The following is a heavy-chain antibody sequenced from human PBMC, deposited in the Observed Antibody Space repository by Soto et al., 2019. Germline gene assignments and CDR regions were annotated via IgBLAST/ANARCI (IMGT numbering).Heavy chain of an antibody. CDR2: TSSYNTDT. CDR1: GYRFETYA. V-gene: IGHV1-18*01. D-gene: IGHD3-3*01. J-gene: IGHJ6*02. Sequence: GASVKVSCKSSGYRFETYAMNWVRQAPGQGLEWMGWTSSYNTDTFYADKFQDRVSMTTDTSTGTAYMELRSLSSDDTAVYYCARGHGVIIGAMDVWGQGTAVTV. CDR3: ARGHGVIIGAMDV.